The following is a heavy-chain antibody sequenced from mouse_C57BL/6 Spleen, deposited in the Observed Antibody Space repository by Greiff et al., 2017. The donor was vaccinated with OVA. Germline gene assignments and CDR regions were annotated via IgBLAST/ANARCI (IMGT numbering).Heavy chain of an antibody. Sequence: QVQLKESGPELVKPGASVKISCKASGYSFTSYYIHWVKQRPGQGLEWIGWIYPGSGNTKYNEKFKGKATLTADTSSSTAYMQLSSLTSEDSAVYYCASPYYSNLAWFAYWGQGTLVTVSA. CDR1: GYSFTSYY. CDR2: IYPGSGNT. CDR3: ASPYYSNLAWFAY. D-gene: IGHD2-5*01. V-gene: IGHV1-66*01. J-gene: IGHJ3*01.